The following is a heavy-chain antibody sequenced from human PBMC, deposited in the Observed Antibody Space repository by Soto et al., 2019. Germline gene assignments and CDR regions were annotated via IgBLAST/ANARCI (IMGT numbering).Heavy chain of an antibody. CDR2: IYYSGST. Sequence: KTSETLSLTCTVSGGSISSGGYYWSWIRQHPGKGLEWIGYIYYSGSTYYNPSLKSRVTISVDTSKNQFSLKLSSATAADTAVYYCARVTSRSGSFYHQGYDPWGQGTLVTVSS. J-gene: IGHJ5*02. D-gene: IGHD3-10*01. CDR3: ARVTSRSGSFYHQGYDP. CDR1: GGSISSGGYY. V-gene: IGHV4-31*03.